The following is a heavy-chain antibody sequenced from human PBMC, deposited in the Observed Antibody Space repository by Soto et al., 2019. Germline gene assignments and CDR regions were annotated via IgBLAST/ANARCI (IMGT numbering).Heavy chain of an antibody. D-gene: IGHD3-22*01. Sequence: ASVKVSCKVSGYTLTELSMHWGRQAPGKGLEWMGGFDPEDGETIYAQKFQGRVTMTEDTSTDTAYMELSSLRSEDTAVYYCATTIYYDSSGYYSFDYWGQGTLVTVSS. CDR2: FDPEDGET. J-gene: IGHJ4*02. CDR3: ATTIYYDSSGYYSFDY. CDR1: GYTLTELS. V-gene: IGHV1-24*01.